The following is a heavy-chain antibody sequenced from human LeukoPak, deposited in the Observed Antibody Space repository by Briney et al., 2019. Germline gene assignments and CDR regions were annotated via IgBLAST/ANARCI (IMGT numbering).Heavy chain of an antibody. CDR1: AFTFCAYA. CDR3: TSSTSQDYYDSSGYLWV. J-gene: IGHJ4*02. D-gene: IGHD3-22*01. Sequence: SLRLSATAAAFTFCAYAMGWVRHAQGQELKGVSFIRSKIYGGTTKYAESVKGRFTISTDDSKRIAYLQMNSLKTEETAVYYCTSSTSQDYYDSSGYLWVWGQGTLVTVSS. CDR2: IRSKIYGGTT. V-gene: IGHV3-49*04.